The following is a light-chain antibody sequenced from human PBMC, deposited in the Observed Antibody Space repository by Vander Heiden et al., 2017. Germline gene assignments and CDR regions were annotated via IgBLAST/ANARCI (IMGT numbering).Light chain of an antibody. V-gene: IGKV3-15*01. J-gene: IGKJ2*01. CDR1: QRISAN. CDR2: DVS. Sequence: EIVMTQSPATLSVSPGESATLSCRARQRISANLAWYQQKPGQAPRLLIHDVSTRATGIPARFSGSGSGSGFTLTISSLQSEDFALYYCQQYNSWPYTFGQGTRLEIK. CDR3: QQYNSWPYT.